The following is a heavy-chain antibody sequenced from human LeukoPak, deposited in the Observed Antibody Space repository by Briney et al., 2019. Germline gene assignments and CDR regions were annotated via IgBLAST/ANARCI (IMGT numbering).Heavy chain of an antibody. CDR1: GYSISSGYY. D-gene: IGHD1-26*01. Sequence: PSETLSLTCTVSGYSISSGYYWGWIRQPPGKGLEWIGSIYHSGSTYYNPSLKSRVTISVDTSKNQFSLKLSSVTAADTAVYYCARGIVVGATDHDAFDIWGQGTMVTVSS. CDR3: ARGIVVGATDHDAFDI. J-gene: IGHJ3*02. V-gene: IGHV4-38-2*02. CDR2: IYHSGST.